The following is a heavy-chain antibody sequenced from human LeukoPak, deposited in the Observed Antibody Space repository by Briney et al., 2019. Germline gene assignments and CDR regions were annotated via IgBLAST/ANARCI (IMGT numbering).Heavy chain of an antibody. CDR3: ARSIIRFLYAFDI. CDR1: GFTFSSYS. CDR2: ISSSSSYI. Sequence: PGGSLRPSCAASGFTFSSYSMNWVRQAPGKGLEWVSSISSSSSYIYYADSVKGRFTISRDNAKNSLYLQMNSLRAEDTAVYYCARSIIRFLYAFDIWGQGTMVTVSS. D-gene: IGHD3-3*01. J-gene: IGHJ3*02. V-gene: IGHV3-21*01.